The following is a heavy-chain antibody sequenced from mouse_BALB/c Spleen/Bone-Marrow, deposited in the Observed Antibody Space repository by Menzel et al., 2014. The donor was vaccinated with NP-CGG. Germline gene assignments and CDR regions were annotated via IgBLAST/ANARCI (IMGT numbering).Heavy chain of an antibody. CDR2: INPGSGGT. J-gene: IGHJ4*01. Sequence: LQESGAELVRPGTSVKVSCKASGYAFTNYLIEWIKKRPGRGLEWIGVINPGSGGTNYNEKFKGKATLTADKSSSTSFMQLSSLTSDDSAVYFCARGDLYYGNLYAMDYWDQGTSVTVSS. CDR1: GYAFTNYL. V-gene: IGHV1-54*01. CDR3: ARGDLYYGNLYAMDY. D-gene: IGHD2-1*01.